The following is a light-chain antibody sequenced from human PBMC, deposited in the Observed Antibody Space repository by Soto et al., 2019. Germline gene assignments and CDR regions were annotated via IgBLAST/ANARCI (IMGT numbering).Light chain of an antibody. CDR1: SSDVGGYNY. CDR3: SSYAGSSHV. CDR2: EVN. Sequence: QSAPSHPPSASGSPGQSVAISCTGTSSDVGGYNYVSWYQQHPGKAPKLMIYEVNKRPSGVPDRFSGSKSGNTASLTVSGLQAEDEADYYCSSYAGSSHVFGTGTKVTVL. J-gene: IGLJ1*01. V-gene: IGLV2-8*01.